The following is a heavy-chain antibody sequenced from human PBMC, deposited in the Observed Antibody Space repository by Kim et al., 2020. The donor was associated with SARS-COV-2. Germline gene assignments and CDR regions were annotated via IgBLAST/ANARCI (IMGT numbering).Heavy chain of an antibody. V-gene: IGHV3-48*02. J-gene: IGHJ6*02. CDR3: ARDPAYYGSGSLYLMEDYYYGMDV. CDR1: GFTFSSYS. CDR2: ISSSSSTI. D-gene: IGHD3-10*01. Sequence: GGSLRLSCAASGFTFSSYSMNWVRQAPGKGLEWVSYISSSSSTIYYADSVKGRFTISRDNAKNSLYLQMNSLRDEDTAVYYCARDPAYYGSGSLYLMEDYYYGMDVWGQGTTVTVSS.